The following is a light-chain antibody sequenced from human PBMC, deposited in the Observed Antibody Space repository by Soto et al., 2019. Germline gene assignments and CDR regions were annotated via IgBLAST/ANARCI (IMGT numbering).Light chain of an antibody. J-gene: IGLJ1*01. CDR2: VNT. Sequence: QSVLTQPPSVSGVPGQRVTISCTGSSSNIGARFDVHWYRHLPGTAPKLLISVNTNGPSGVADRFSGSKSGTSASLAIAGLRAEDEADYYCQSYDSSLAGFVFGTGTKVTVL. CDR1: SSNIGARFD. V-gene: IGLV1-40*01. CDR3: QSYDSSLAGFV.